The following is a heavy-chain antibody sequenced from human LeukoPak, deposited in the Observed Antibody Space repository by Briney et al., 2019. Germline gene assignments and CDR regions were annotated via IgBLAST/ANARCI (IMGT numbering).Heavy chain of an antibody. D-gene: IGHD6-13*01. CDR3: ARDPGYSSSWHWFDP. Sequence: SVKVSCKASGGTFSSYAISWVRQAPGQGLEWMGRIIPILGIANYAQKFQGRVTITADKSTSTAYMELSSLRSEDTAGYYCARDPGYSSSWHWFDPWGQGTLVTVSS. CDR2: IIPILGIA. CDR1: GGTFSSYA. J-gene: IGHJ5*02. V-gene: IGHV1-69*04.